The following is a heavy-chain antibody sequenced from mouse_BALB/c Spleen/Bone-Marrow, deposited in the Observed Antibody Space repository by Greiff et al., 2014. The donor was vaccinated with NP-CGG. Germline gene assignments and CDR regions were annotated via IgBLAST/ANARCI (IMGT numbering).Heavy chain of an antibody. D-gene: IGHD2-4*01. Sequence: VKLVESGPGLVAPSQSLSITCTVSGFSLTSYGVHWVRQPPGKGLEWLGVIWAGGSTNYNSALMSRLSISKDNSKSQVFLKMNSLQTDGTAMYYCAREGSTMITTPFAYWGQGTLVTVSA. CDR2: IWAGGST. J-gene: IGHJ3*01. V-gene: IGHV2-9*02. CDR3: AREGSTMITTPFAY. CDR1: GFSLTSYG.